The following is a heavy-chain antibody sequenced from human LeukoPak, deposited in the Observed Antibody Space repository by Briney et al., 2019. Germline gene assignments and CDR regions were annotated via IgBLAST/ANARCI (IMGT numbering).Heavy chain of an antibody. CDR2: INPSGGST. J-gene: IGHJ4*02. D-gene: IGHD2-15*01. Sequence: ASVKVSCKASGYTFTSYYMHWVRQAPGQGLEWMGIINPSGGSTSYAQKFQGRVTMTRDTPINTAYMELSGPTSDDTAVYYCGRRRIDCSDTGCYVDYWGQGTLVTVSS. CDR1: GYTFTSYY. V-gene: IGHV1-46*01. CDR3: GRRRIDCSDTGCYVDY.